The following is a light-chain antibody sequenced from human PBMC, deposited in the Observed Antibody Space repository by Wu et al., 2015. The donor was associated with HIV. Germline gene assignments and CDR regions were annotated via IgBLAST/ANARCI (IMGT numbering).Light chain of an antibody. J-gene: IGKJ1*01. CDR3: HLYGSSRDT. Sequence: GERGTLXSQGQSEYWQLLRLVPAETWPRLPRLLIYGTSRRATGIPDRFSGSGSGTDFSLTISRLEPEDFAVYYCHLYGSSRDTFGQGTKVEIK. V-gene: IGKV3-20*01. CDR2: GTS. CDR1: EYWQL.